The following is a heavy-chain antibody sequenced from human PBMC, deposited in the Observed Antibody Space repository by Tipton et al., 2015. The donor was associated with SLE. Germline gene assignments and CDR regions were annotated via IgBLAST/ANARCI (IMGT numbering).Heavy chain of an antibody. CDR2: IYYSGST. D-gene: IGHD1-26*01. J-gene: IGHJ4*02. CDR3: ARTGELFDY. Sequence: GLVKPSETLSLTCTVSGGSISSYYWSWIRQPPGKGLEWIGYIYYSGSTYYNPSLKSRLTISVDTSKNQFSLKLSSVTAADTAVYYCARTGELFDYWGQGTLVTVSS. CDR1: GGSISSYY. V-gene: IGHV4-59*01.